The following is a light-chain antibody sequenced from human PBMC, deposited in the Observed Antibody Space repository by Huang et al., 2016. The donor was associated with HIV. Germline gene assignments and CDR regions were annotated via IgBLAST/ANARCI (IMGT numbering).Light chain of an antibody. CDR1: QDISNY. V-gene: IGKV1-33*01. CDR2: DAA. Sequence: DIQMTQSPSSLSASVGDRVTITCQASQDISNYLNGYQQKPGKAPKLLIYDAANLETGGPSRFSGSGSGTDFTLTSSSLQPEDVATYYCQQYDNVPYTFGQGTKLEIK. J-gene: IGKJ2*01. CDR3: QQYDNVPYT.